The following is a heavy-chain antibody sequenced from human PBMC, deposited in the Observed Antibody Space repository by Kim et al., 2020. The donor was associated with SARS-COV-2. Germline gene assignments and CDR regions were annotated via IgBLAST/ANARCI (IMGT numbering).Heavy chain of an antibody. CDR3: ARGNGYTMEY. Sequence: ASVKVSCKASGYTFTNYAMHWVRQAPGQRLEWMGWISAGNGDTKYSQNFQGRITITRDTSASTGYMDLSSLTSEDTAMYYCARGNGYTMEYWGQGTLVTVSS. CDR2: ISAGNGDT. J-gene: IGHJ4*02. V-gene: IGHV1-3*01. CDR1: GYTFTNYA. D-gene: IGHD5-12*01.